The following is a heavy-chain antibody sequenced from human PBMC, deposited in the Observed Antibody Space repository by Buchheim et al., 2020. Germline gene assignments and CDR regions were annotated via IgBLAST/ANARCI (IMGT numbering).Heavy chain of an antibody. CDR1: GFTFSIEN. CDR3: AKGLGSSWFHH. V-gene: IGHV3-48*04. J-gene: IGHJ5*02. CDR2: ISGSGSVI. Sequence: EVRLVESGGGLFQPGRSLRLSCAASGFTFSIENMNWVRQAPGRGPEWLSYISGSGSVIVYADSVKGRFSISSDNAKNSLFLQMNNLRLEDTAVYYCAKGLGSSWFHHWGLGTL. D-gene: IGHD6-13*01.